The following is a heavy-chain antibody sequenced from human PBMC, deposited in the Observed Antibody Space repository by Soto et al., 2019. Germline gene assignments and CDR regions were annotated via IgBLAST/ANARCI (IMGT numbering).Heavy chain of an antibody. D-gene: IGHD2-15*01. Sequence: EVQLVESGGGLVQPGGSLRLSCAASGFTFSSYWMHWVRQAPGKGLVWVSRINSDGSSTSYADSVKGRFTISRDNAKNTLYLQMNSLSAEDTAVYYCARGARGYSHVGCSGGSCYSKLLDYWGQGTLVTVSS. J-gene: IGHJ4*02. CDR2: INSDGSST. CDR1: GFTFSSYW. V-gene: IGHV3-74*01. CDR3: ARGARGYSHVGCSGGSCYSKLLDY.